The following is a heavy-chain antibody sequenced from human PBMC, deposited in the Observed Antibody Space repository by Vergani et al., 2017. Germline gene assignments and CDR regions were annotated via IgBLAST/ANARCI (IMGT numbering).Heavy chain of an antibody. D-gene: IGHD6-13*01. CDR1: GDSISSYY. J-gene: IGHJ4*02. V-gene: IGHV4-59*01. CDR2: IYHSGST. Sequence: QVQLQESGPGLVKPSETLSLTCTVSGDSISSYYWSWIRQPPGKGLEWIGYIYHSGSTNYNPSLMSRVSMSVATSRTKFSLRLSSVTAADTAMYYCASKPTGTTWYSVKYYFDFWGQGTLVAVSS. CDR3: ASKPTGTTWYSVKYYFDF.